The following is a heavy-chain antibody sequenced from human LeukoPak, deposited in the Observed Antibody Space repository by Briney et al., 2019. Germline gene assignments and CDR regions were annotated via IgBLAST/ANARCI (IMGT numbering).Heavy chain of an antibody. J-gene: IGHJ4*02. CDR2: IYYSGST. Sequence: PSQTLSPTCTVSGGSISSGDYYWSWIRQPPGKGLEWIGYIYYSGSTYYNPSLKSRVTISVDTSKNQFSLKLSSVTAADTAVYYCARERVLVAATVIWGQGTLVTVSS. CDR3: ARERVLVAATVI. D-gene: IGHD2-15*01. V-gene: IGHV4-30-4*01. CDR1: GGSISSGDYY.